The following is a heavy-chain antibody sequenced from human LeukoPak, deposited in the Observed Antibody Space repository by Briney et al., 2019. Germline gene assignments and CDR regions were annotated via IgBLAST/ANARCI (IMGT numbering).Heavy chain of an antibody. CDR2: IGTAGDT. V-gene: IGHV3-13*01. Sequence: PGGYLRLSCAASGFTFSSYDMHWVRQATGKGLEWVSAIGTAGDTYYPGSVKGRFTISRENAKNSLYLQMNSLRAGDTAVYYCARFSDDEYFDYWGQGTLVTVSS. CDR1: GFTFSSYD. D-gene: IGHD2/OR15-2a*01. J-gene: IGHJ4*02. CDR3: ARFSDDEYFDY.